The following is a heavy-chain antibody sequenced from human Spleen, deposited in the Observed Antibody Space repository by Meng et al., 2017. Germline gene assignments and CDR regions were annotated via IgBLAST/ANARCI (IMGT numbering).Heavy chain of an antibody. CDR1: GFTVSHNY. CDR3: VREYCSSTSCYYDY. V-gene: IGHV3-23*01. J-gene: IGHJ4*02. Sequence: GESLKISCAASGFTVSHNYMSWVRQAPGKGLEWVSAISGSGGSTYYADSVKGRFTISRDNSKNTLYLQMNSLRAEDTALYYCVREYCSSTSCYYDYCGQATL. D-gene: IGHD2-2*01. CDR2: ISGSGGST.